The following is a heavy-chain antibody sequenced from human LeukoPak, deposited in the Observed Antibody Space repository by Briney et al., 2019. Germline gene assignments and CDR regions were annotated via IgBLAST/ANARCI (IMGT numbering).Heavy chain of an antibody. Sequence: SETLSLTCTVSGGSISSYYWSWIRQPPGKGLEWIGYIHYSGSTKYNPSLKSRVTILVDTSKNQFSLRLSSVTAADTAVYYCARSGGDRVEMPTIIDYWGQGTLVIVSS. D-gene: IGHD5-24*01. CDR3: ARSGGDRVEMPTIIDY. CDR2: IHYSGST. V-gene: IGHV4-59*01. CDR1: GGSISSYY. J-gene: IGHJ4*02.